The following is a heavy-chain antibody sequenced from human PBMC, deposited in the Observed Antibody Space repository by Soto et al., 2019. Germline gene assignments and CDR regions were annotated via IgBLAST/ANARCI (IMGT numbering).Heavy chain of an antibody. CDR2: ISGSGGST. D-gene: IGHD6-6*01. J-gene: IGHJ3*02. CDR3: AKDLRKYSSSSTAFDI. V-gene: IGHV3-23*01. CDR1: GFTFSSYA. Sequence: GESLKISCAASGFTFSSYAMSWVRQAPGKGLEWVSAISGSGGSTYYADSVKGRFTISRDNSKNTLYLQMNSLRAEDTAVYYCAKDLRKYSSSSTAFDIWGQGTMVTVSS.